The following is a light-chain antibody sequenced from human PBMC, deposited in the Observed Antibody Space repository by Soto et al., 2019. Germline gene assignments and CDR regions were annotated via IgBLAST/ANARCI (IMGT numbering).Light chain of an antibody. CDR3: QQYYTTPRT. J-gene: IGKJ1*01. V-gene: IGKV4-1*01. Sequence: DIVMTQSPDSLAVSLGERATINCKSSQSVLYISNNKNYLAWYQQKPGQPPKLLIYWASTRESGVPDRFSGSGSGKDFTLTITSLQAEDVAVYYCQQYYTTPRTFGQGTKVEIK. CDR1: QSVLYISNNKNY. CDR2: WAS.